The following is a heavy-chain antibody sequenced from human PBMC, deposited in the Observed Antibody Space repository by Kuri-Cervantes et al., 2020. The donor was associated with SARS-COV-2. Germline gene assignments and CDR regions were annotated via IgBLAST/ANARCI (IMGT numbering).Heavy chain of an antibody. J-gene: IGHJ3*02. V-gene: IGHV1-8*03. Sequence: ASVKVSCKASGYTFTSYDINWVRQATGRGLEWMGWMNPNSGNTGYAQKFQGRVTITADKSTSTAYMELSSLRSEDTAVYYCARGRAAAYAFDIWGQGTMVTVSS. CDR3: ARGRAAAYAFDI. D-gene: IGHD6-25*01. CDR1: GYTFTSYD. CDR2: MNPNSGNT.